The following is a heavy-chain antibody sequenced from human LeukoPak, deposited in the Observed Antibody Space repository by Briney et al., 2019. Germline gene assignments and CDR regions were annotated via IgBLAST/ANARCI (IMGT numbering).Heavy chain of an antibody. D-gene: IGHD3-10*01. V-gene: IGHV3-30-3*01. J-gene: IGHJ6*02. Sequence: GGSLRLSCAASGFTFSTYAMHWVRQAPGKGLEWVAVISYDGSNKYYADSVKGRFTISRDNSKSTLYLQMIRLRAEDTAVYYCARDHWVTMVRGVIPLYGLDVWGQGSTVTVSS. CDR3: ARDHWVTMVRGVIPLYGLDV. CDR1: GFTFSTYA. CDR2: ISYDGSNK.